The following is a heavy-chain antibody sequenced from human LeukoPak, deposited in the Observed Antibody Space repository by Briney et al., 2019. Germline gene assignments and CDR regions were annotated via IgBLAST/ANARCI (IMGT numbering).Heavy chain of an antibody. CDR3: ARLSGRVVCSAGSCYIDS. Sequence: RGESLMIYCKGSGYRFTSDWIGSVRQMPGKGLEWMRIIYSGDSDTRYSPSFQGQVTISADKSVNTAYLQWSSLKASDTAMYYCARLSGRVVCSAGSCYIDSWGQGTLVTVSS. V-gene: IGHV5-51*01. CDR1: GYRFTSDW. J-gene: IGHJ4*02. CDR2: IYSGDSDT. D-gene: IGHD2-15*01.